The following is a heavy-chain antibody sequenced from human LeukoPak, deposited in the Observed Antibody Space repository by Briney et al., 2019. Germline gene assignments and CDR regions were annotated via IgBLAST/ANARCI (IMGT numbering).Heavy chain of an antibody. V-gene: IGHV1-18*01. Sequence: ASVKVSCKASGYTFNMYGITWVRQAPGQGLEWMGWISAYNGNTNYVKKFQGRVTMTTDTSTSTAYMELRSLRSDDTAVYYCARALRGEWGFYYNMDVWGKGTTVTISS. J-gene: IGHJ6*03. D-gene: IGHD3-16*01. CDR2: ISAYNGNT. CDR1: GYTFNMYG. CDR3: ARALRGEWGFYYNMDV.